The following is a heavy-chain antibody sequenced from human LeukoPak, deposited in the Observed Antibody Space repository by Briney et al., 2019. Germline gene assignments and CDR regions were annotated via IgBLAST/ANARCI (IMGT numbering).Heavy chain of an antibody. CDR1: GGSFSGYY. Sequence: ASETLSLTCAVYGGSFSGYYWSWIRQPPGKGLEWIGEINHSGSTNYNPSLKSRVTISVDTSKNQFSLKLSSVTAADTAVYYCARGTAIAVAGLNYWGQGTLVTVSS. CDR3: ARGTAIAVAGLNY. J-gene: IGHJ4*02. CDR2: INHSGST. V-gene: IGHV4-34*01. D-gene: IGHD6-19*01.